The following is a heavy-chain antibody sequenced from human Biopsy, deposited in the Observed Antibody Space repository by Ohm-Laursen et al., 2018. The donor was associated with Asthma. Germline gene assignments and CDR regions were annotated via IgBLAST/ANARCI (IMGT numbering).Heavy chain of an antibody. CDR2: HDHEEGGT. D-gene: IGHD4-17*01. CDR3: ASDFPKDYVRYNFQF. CDR1: GYSLTGLS. Sequence: GASVKVSCKTSGYSLTGLSMHWVRQAPGQGLEWMGGHDHEEGGTANARRFQGRVTMSEDTSTDTAYMELSSLSSDDTAVYYCASDFPKDYVRYNFQFWGQGTLVTVSS. J-gene: IGHJ4*02. V-gene: IGHV1-24*01.